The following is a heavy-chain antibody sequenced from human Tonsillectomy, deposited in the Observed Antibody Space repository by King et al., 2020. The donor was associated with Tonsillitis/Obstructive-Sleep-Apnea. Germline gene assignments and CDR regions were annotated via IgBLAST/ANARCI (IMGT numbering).Heavy chain of an antibody. CDR2: ISISGSTI. CDR1: GFTLSSYI. V-gene: IGHV3-48*02. D-gene: IGHD3-3*01. CDR3: ARESITIFGLAVDP. Sequence: VQLVESGGGVVQPGGSLRLSCAASGFTLSSYIMNWVRQAPGKGLEWVSYISISGSTIYYADSVKGRFTISRDNAKNSLYLQMNSLRDEDTAVYYCARESITIFGLAVDPWGQGTLVTVSS. J-gene: IGHJ5*02.